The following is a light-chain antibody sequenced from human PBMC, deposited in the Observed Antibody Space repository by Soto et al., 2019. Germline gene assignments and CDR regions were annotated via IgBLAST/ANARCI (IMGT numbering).Light chain of an antibody. Sequence: DTVLTQSPITLSLSPGESSTLPCRTGHTTSGKYLAWYQQRPGLAPRLLVYGASNRAAGVPERFSGSGSGTDFNLTISGLEPEDFGVYYCQKYDSSSFIFGPGTKVDIK. CDR1: HTTSGKY. J-gene: IGKJ3*01. V-gene: IGKV3-20*01. CDR3: QKYDSSSFI. CDR2: GAS.